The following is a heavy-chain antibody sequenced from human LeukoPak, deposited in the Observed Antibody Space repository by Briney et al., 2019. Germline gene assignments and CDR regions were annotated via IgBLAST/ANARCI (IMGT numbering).Heavy chain of an antibody. V-gene: IGHV4-39*07. CDR1: GGSISSSSYY. Sequence: SETLSLTCTVSGGSISSSSYYWGWIRQPPGKGLEWIGSIYYSGSTYYNPSLKSRVTISVDTSKNQFSLKLSSVTAADTAVYYCARYYGSGSYYNIYFDYWGQGTLVTVSS. CDR3: ARYYGSGSYYNIYFDY. J-gene: IGHJ4*02. D-gene: IGHD3-10*01. CDR2: IYYSGST.